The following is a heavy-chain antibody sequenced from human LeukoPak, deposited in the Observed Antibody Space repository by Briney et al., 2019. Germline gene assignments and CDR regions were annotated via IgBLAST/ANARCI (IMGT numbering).Heavy chain of an antibody. V-gene: IGHV3-23*01. CDR2: ISGSGGST. Sequence: GGSLRLSCAASGFTFSSYAMSWVRQAPGKGLEWVSAISGSGGSTYYADSVKGRFTISRDNSKNTLYLQMNSLRAEDTAVYYCAKSDEGGSGSYYFFYWGQGTLVTVSS. J-gene: IGHJ4*02. CDR1: GFTFSSYA. D-gene: IGHD1-26*01. CDR3: AKSDEGGSGSYYFFY.